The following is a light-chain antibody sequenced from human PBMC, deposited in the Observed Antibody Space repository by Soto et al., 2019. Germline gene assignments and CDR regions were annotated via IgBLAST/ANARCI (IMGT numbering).Light chain of an antibody. Sequence: DVVMTQSPLSLPVTLGQPASLSCRSSQSLLYSDGNTYLNWFQQRPGQSPRRLIYNVSNRDSGVPDRFSGSGSGTEFTLTISSLQPDDFATYYCQQYNSYSWTFGQGTKVDIK. V-gene: IGKV2-30*01. CDR3: QQYNSYSWT. J-gene: IGKJ1*01. CDR2: NVS. CDR1: QSLLYSDGNTY.